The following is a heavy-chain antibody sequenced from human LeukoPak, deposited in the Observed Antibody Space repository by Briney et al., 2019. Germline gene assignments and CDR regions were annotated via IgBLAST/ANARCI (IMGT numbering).Heavy chain of an antibody. D-gene: IGHD5-24*01. CDR2: ISGSGVTL. Sequence: GGSLRLSCAASGFSFSDSYMSWIRHVPGEGLERVSCISGSGVTLYYADSLKGRFIISRDNAKNSAYLRMHGRGAADTACYFGARGEKMADYWGQGTLVTVSS. J-gene: IGHJ4*02. V-gene: IGHV3-11*01. CDR3: ARGEKMADY. CDR1: GFSFSDSY.